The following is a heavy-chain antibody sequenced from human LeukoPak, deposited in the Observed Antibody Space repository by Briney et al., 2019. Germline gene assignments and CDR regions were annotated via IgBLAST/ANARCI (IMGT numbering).Heavy chain of an antibody. Sequence: SETLSLTCTVSGGSISSGSYYWSWIRQPAGKGLEWIGRIYTSGSTHYNPSLKSRVTISVDTSKNQFSLNLNSVTAADTAVCYCARAVGSSESNWFDPWGQGTLATVSS. D-gene: IGHD6-19*01. V-gene: IGHV4-61*02. CDR1: GGSISSGSYY. CDR3: ARAVGSSESNWFDP. J-gene: IGHJ5*02. CDR2: IYTSGST.